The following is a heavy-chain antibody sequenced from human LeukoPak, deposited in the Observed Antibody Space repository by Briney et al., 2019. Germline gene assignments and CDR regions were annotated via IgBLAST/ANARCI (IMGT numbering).Heavy chain of an antibody. V-gene: IGHV1-3*01. CDR1: GYTFASYV. Sequence: GASVKVSCKASGYTFASYVIHWVRQAPGQRLEWMGWINAGNGNTKYSQKFQGRVTITRDTSASTAYMELSSLRSEDTAVYYCARGDGDYVIERYYGMDVWGQGTTVTASS. CDR3: ARGDGDYVIERYYGMDV. D-gene: IGHD4-17*01. CDR2: INAGNGNT. J-gene: IGHJ6*02.